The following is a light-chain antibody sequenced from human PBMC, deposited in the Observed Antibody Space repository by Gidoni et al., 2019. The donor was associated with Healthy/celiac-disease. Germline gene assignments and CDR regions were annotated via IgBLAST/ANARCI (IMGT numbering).Light chain of an antibody. CDR3: MQALQTPYT. J-gene: IGKJ2*01. CDR2: LGS. CDR1: QSLLHSNGYNY. Sequence: SLPVTPGEPASISCRSSQSLLHSNGYNYLDWYLQKPGQSPQLLIYLGSNRASGVPDRFSGSGSGTDFTLKISRVEAEDVGVYYCMQALQTPYTFGQRTKLEIK. V-gene: IGKV2-28*01.